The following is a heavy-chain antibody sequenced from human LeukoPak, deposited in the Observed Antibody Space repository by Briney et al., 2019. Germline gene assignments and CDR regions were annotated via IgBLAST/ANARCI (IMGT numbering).Heavy chain of an antibody. CDR1: GYTFTSYY. V-gene: IGHV1-46*01. CDR2: ISPSGDST. D-gene: IGHD5-18*01. Sequence: GASVKVSCKASGYTFTSYYMHWVRRAPGQGLERMGIISPSGDSTSYTQKFQGRVTMTRDTSTSTVYMELSSLRSEDTAVYYCARVPSGYIYGYYFDYWGQGTLVTVSS. CDR3: ARVPSGYIYGYYFDY. J-gene: IGHJ4*02.